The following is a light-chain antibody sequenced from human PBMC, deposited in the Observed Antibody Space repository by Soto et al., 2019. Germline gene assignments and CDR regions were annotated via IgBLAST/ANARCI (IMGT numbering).Light chain of an antibody. J-gene: IGLJ1*01. CDR2: EVT. CDR1: SSDVGGYNF. Sequence: QSVLTQPPSASGSPGQSVIISCTGTSSDVGGYNFVSWFQQHPGKAPKLMIYEVTKRPSGVPDRFSGSKSGNTASLTVSALQAEDEADYFCNSYSSSTSLPYVFGTGTKLTVL. V-gene: IGLV2-8*01. CDR3: NSYSSSTSLPYV.